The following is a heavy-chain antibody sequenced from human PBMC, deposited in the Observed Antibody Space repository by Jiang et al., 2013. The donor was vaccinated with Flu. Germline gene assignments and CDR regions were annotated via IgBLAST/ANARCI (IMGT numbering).Heavy chain of an antibody. CDR3: TRDLVRDIILIPATYFDH. Sequence: VQLVESGGGLVQPGRSLRLSCTASGFTFGDYAVSWLRQAPGKGLEWVGFIRNKLYRGTTDYAASVKGRFTISRDDSKSIAYLQMSSLKNEDTAVYYCTRDLVRDIILIPATYFDHVGPGTPWSTRLL. CDR1: GFTFGDYA. J-gene: IGHJ4*02. V-gene: IGHV3-49*03. CDR2: IRNKLYRGTT. D-gene: IGHD2-2*01.